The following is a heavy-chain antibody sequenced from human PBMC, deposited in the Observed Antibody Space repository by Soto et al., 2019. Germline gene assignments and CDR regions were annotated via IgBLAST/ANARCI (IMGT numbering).Heavy chain of an antibody. CDR1: GFTFSSYA. D-gene: IGHD1-1*01. J-gene: IGHJ6*02. V-gene: IGHV3-30-3*01. Sequence: PRLSCAASGFTFSSYAMHWVRQAPGKGLEWVAVISYDGSNKYYADSVKGRFTISRDNSKNTLYLQMNSLRAEDTAVYYCASTRRDYYYYGMDVWGQGTTVTVSS. CDR3: ASTRRDYYYYGMDV. CDR2: ISYDGSNK.